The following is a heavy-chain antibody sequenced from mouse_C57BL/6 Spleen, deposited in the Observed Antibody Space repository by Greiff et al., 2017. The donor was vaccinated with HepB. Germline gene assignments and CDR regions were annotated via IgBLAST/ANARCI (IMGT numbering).Heavy chain of an antibody. CDR3: AREDDVYAMDY. Sequence: EVHLVESGGGLVKPGGSLKLSCAASGFTFSDYGMHWVRQAPEKGLEWVAYISSGSSTIYYADTVKGRFTISRDNAKNTLFLQMTSLRSEDTAMYYCAREDDVYAMDYWGQGTSVTVSS. J-gene: IGHJ4*01. CDR2: ISSGSSTI. V-gene: IGHV5-17*01. CDR1: GFTFSDYG. D-gene: IGHD2-12*01.